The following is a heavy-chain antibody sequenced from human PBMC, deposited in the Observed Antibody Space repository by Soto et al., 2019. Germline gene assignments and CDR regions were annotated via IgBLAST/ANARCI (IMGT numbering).Heavy chain of an antibody. D-gene: IGHD2-2*02. CDR3: ARDLCPHGAWRPCPLYVMYS. CDR1: GYSFTGHY. J-gene: IGHJ4*02. V-gene: IGHV1-2*02. CDR2: LKSDNGGT. Sequence: GASVKVSCKASGYSFTGHYMHWVRQVSGKRLEYLGWLKSDNGGTYYAPKFQGRVTFTRYTSTATAYVAVSGLRSDDTAVYFCARDLCPHGAWRPCPLYVMYSWGQGTTVTFS.